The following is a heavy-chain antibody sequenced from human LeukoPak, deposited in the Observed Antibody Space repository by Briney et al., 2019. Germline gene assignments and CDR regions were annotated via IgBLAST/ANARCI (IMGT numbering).Heavy chain of an antibody. J-gene: IGHJ4*02. CDR2: ISGSGGST. CDR1: GFTFSSYA. D-gene: IGHD6-13*01. V-gene: IGHV3-23*01. Sequence: PGGSLRLSCAASGFTFSSYAMSWVRQAPGKGLEWVSAISGSGGSTYYADSVKGRFTISRDNSKNTLYLQMNSLGAEDTAVYYCARESNSYSSSWYFDYWGQGTLVTVSS. CDR3: ARESNSYSSSWYFDY.